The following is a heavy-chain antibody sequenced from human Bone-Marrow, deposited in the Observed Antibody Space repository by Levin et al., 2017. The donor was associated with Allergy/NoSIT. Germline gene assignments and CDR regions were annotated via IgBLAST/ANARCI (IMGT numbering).Heavy chain of an antibody. D-gene: IGHD6-19*01. CDR2: IIPMFDAP. J-gene: IGHJ5*02. V-gene: IGHV1-69*13. CDR3: ASGGDSGWYNLLFDP. CDR1: GGTLNNYS. Sequence: SVKVSCKASGGTLNNYSINWVRQAPGQGLEWMGGIIPMFDAPNYAQKFQGRLTISADESTNTVYMELNSLTSDDTAVYYCASGGDSGWYNLLFDPWGQGTLVTVSS.